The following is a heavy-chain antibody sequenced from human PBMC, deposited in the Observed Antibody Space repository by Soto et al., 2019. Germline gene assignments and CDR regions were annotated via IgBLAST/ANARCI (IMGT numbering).Heavy chain of an antibody. CDR1: GFTFSSYG. CDR3: ARDVRDDSGGFSSDWLDS. V-gene: IGHV3-33*01. CDR2: IWYDGSNK. Sequence: GGSLRLSCAASGFTFSSYGMHWVRQAPGKGLEWVAVIWYDGSNKYYADSVKGRFTISRDNSKNTLYLQMNSLRAEDTAVYYCARDVRDDSGGFSSDWLDSWGQGTXVTVSS. J-gene: IGHJ5*01. D-gene: IGHD3-22*01.